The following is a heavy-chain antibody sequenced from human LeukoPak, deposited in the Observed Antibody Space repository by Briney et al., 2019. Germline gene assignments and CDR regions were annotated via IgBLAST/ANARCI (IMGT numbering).Heavy chain of an antibody. Sequence: PGGSLRLSCAAPGFTFSSYSMNWVRQAPGKGLEWVSSISGSSNYIYYADSVKGRFTISRDNAKNSLYLQMNSLRAEDTAVYYCARDSSTYNWNYPDYWGQGTLITVSS. CDR1: GFTFSSYS. V-gene: IGHV3-21*01. J-gene: IGHJ4*02. CDR2: ISGSSNYI. D-gene: IGHD1-7*01. CDR3: ARDSSTYNWNYPDY.